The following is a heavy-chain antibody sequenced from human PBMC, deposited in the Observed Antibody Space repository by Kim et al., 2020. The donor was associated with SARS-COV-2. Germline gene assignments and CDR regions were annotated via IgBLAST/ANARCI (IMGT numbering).Heavy chain of an antibody. CDR2: ISGSGGST. J-gene: IGHJ4*02. Sequence: GGSLRLSCAASGFTFSSYAMSWVRQAPGKGLEWVSAISGSGGSTYYADSVKGRFTISRDNSKNTLYLQMNSLRAEDTAVYYCAKDRDYYYDSSGYYLGWGQGTLVTVSS. D-gene: IGHD3-22*01. CDR1: GFTFSSYA. CDR3: AKDRDYYYDSSGYYLG. V-gene: IGHV3-23*01.